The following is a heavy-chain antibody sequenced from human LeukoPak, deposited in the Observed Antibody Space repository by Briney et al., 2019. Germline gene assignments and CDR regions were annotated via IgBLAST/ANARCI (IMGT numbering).Heavy chain of an antibody. V-gene: IGHV3-11*04. D-gene: IGHD2-2*01. CDR1: GFTFNDYY. J-gene: IGHJ5*02. Sequence: GGSLRLSCAASGFTFNDYYMTWIRQAPGKGLEWVSTIKHIGPTTYYADSVKGRFTISRDNSKNTLYLQMNSLRAEDTAVYYCAKVERIAPAAYNWFDPWGQGTLVTVSS. CDR2: IKHIGPTT. CDR3: AKVERIAPAAYNWFDP.